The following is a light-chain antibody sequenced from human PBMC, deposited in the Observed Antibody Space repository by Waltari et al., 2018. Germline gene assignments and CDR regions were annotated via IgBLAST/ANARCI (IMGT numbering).Light chain of an antibody. J-gene: IGKJ1*01. CDR2: DAS. Sequence: DIQMTQSPSTLSASVGARVTITCRDSQTINGWLSWFQQKPGKAPGLLIHDASTLESGVPQRFSGSGSGTEFTLTISSVQPEDVATYYCQQYLLFWTFGQGTRVEIK. V-gene: IGKV1-5*01. CDR3: QQYLLFWT. CDR1: QTINGW.